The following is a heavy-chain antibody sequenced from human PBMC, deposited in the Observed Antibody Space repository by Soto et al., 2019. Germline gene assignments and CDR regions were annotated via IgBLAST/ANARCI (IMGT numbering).Heavy chain of an antibody. CDR2: IIPIFGTA. D-gene: IGHD3-22*01. CDR3: ARDRRYYYDSSGYYHYYYYGMDV. CDR1: GGTFSSYA. V-gene: IGHV1-69*13. Sequence: SVKVSCKASGGTFSSYAISWVRQAPGQGLEWMGGIIPIFGTANYAQKFQGRVTITADESTSTAYMELSSLRSEDTAVYYCARDRRYYYDSSGYYHYYYYGMDVWGQGTTVTVSS. J-gene: IGHJ6*02.